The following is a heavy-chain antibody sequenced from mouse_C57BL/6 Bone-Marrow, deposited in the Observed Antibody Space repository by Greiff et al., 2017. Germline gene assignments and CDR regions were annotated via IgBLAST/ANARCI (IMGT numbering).Heavy chain of an antibody. CDR3: ARGRRGFDY. J-gene: IGHJ2*01. V-gene: IGHV1-58*01. CDR1: GYTFTSYG. CDR2: IYIGNGYT. Sequence: EVQLQQSGAELVRPGSSVKMSCKTSGYTFTSYGINWVKQRPGQGLEWIGYIYIGNGYTEYNKKFKGKATLTSDTSSSTAYMQLSSLTSEDSAIYFCARGRRGFDYWGQGTTLTVSS.